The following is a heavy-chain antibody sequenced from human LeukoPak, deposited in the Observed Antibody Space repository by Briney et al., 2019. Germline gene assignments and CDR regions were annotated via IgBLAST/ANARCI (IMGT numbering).Heavy chain of an antibody. CDR1: GFSLSNSA. CDR2: IIASSGST. Sequence: PGGSRRLSCAASGFSLSNSAMGWVRQAPGKGLEWVSLIIASSGSTIYADSVKGRFTISRDNSKSTLYLQMNSLRAEDTAVYYCAKGAYDYIEMGYFDYWGQGALVTVSS. V-gene: IGHV3-23*01. J-gene: IGHJ4*02. D-gene: IGHD5-12*01. CDR3: AKGAYDYIEMGYFDY.